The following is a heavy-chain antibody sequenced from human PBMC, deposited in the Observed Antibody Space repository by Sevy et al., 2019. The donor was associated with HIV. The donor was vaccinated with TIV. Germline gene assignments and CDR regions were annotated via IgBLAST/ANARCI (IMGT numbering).Heavy chain of an antibody. Sequence: SETLSLTCAVYGGSFTGYYWSWIRQPPGKGLEWIGEINHSGSTNYNPSLKSRVTISVDTSKNQFSLKLSSVTAADTTVYYCARVPFLWGSYDFDYWGQGTLVTVSS. CDR1: GGSFTGYY. D-gene: IGHD3-16*01. J-gene: IGHJ4*02. V-gene: IGHV4-34*01. CDR3: ARVPFLWGSYDFDY. CDR2: INHSGST.